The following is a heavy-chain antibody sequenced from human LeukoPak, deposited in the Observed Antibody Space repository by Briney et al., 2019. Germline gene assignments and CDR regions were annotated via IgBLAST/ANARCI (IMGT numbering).Heavy chain of an antibody. Sequence: ASVKVSCKASGYTFTSYGISWVRQAPGQGLEWMGWISAYNGNTNYAQKLQGRVTMTTDTSTSTAYMELRSLRSDDTAVYYCARDSIWEQLGPFDYWGQGTLVTVSS. CDR2: ISAYNGNT. CDR3: ARDSIWEQLGPFDY. J-gene: IGHJ4*02. CDR1: GYTFTSYG. D-gene: IGHD6-6*01. V-gene: IGHV1-18*01.